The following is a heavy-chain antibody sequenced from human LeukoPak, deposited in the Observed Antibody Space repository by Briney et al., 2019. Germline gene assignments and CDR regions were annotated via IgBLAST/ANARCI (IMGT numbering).Heavy chain of an antibody. CDR2: ISGSGGST. CDR1: GFTFSNYA. V-gene: IGHV3-23*01. J-gene: IGHJ4*02. D-gene: IGHD1-26*01. Sequence: GGSLRLSCVVSGFTFSNYALSWVRQAPGKGLEWVSAISGSGGSTYFADSVKGRFTISRDNSKNTVYLQMNSLRAEDTAVYYCAKGGSYYGDYFDYWGQGTLVTVSS. CDR3: AKGGSYYGDYFDY.